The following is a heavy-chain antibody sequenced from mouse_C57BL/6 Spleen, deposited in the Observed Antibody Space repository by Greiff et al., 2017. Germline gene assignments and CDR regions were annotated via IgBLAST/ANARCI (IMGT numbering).Heavy chain of an antibody. CDR3: ARCWDEFDY. D-gene: IGHD4-1*01. CDR2: IYPGDGDT. Sequence: VQRVESGPELVKPGASVKISCKASGYAFSSSWMNWVKQRPGKGLEWIGRIYPGDGDTNYNGKFKGKATLTADKSSSTAYMQLSSLTSEDSAVYFCARCWDEFDYWGQGTTLTVSS. CDR1: GYAFSSSW. V-gene: IGHV1-82*01. J-gene: IGHJ2*01.